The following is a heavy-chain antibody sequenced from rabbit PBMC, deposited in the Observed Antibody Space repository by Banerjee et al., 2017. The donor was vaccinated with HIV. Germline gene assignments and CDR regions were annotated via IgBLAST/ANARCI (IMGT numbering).Heavy chain of an antibody. CDR2: IDVGSSGST. CDR1: AFTFSSYW. J-gene: IGHJ4*01. V-gene: IGHV1S45*01. CDR3: AREQSYSFNL. Sequence: QQQLVESGGDLVKPEGSLTLTRTASAFTFSSYWICWVRQAPGKGLEWIACIDVGSSGSTYYASWAKGRFTISKTSSTTVTLQMTSLTAADTATYFCAREQSYSFNLWGPGTLVTVS.